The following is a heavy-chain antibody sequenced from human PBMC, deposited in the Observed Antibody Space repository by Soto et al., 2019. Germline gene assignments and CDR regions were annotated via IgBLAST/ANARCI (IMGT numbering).Heavy chain of an antibody. CDR1: GGSISSGDYY. Sequence: QVQLQESGPGLVKPSQTLSLTCTVSGGSISSGDYYWSWIRQPPGKGLEWIGYIYYSGSTYYNPSLKSRVTISVDTSKNQFSLKLSSVTAADTAVYYCARANVDIVATITISWFDPWGQGTLATVSS. CDR2: IYYSGST. V-gene: IGHV4-30-4*01. J-gene: IGHJ5*02. CDR3: ARANVDIVATITISWFDP. D-gene: IGHD5-12*01.